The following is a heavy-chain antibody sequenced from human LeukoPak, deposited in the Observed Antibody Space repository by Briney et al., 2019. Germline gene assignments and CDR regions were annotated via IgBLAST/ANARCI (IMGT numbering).Heavy chain of an antibody. Sequence: PGGSLRLSCAASGFTFSRYEMNWVRQAPGKGLEWVSYISSTGSLKYYADSVKGRFTISRDNVRNSLYLQMNSLRVDDTAVYYCARDGAPRTDYWGQGTLVTVSS. CDR3: ARDGAPRTDY. CDR2: ISSTGSLK. CDR1: GFTFSRYE. D-gene: IGHD3-16*01. J-gene: IGHJ4*02. V-gene: IGHV3-48*03.